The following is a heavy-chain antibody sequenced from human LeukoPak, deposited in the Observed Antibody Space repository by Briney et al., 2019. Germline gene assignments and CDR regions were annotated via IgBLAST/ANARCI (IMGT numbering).Heavy chain of an antibody. J-gene: IGHJ4*02. V-gene: IGHV1-8*01. CDR1: GYTFTSYD. CDR2: MNLNSGNT. Sequence: ASVKVSCKASGYTFTSYDINWVRQATGQGLEWMGWMNLNSGNTGYAQKFQGRVTMTRNTSISTAYMELSSLRSEDTAVYYCARADFTIFGVVITYYFDYWGQGTLVTVSS. CDR3: ARADFTIFGVVITYYFDY. D-gene: IGHD3-3*01.